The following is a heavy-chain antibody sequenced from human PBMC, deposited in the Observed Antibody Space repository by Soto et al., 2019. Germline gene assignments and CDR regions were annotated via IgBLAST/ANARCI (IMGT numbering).Heavy chain of an antibody. Sequence: EVQLVESGGGLVQPGRSLRLSCAASGFTFDDYAMHWVRQVPGKGLEWVSGISWNSGNIGYADSVKGRFTISRDNAKNSLYLQMNRLRVEDTALYYCAKDTYSSSPYYMDVWGKGTTVTVSS. J-gene: IGHJ6*03. V-gene: IGHV3-9*01. CDR3: AKDTYSSSPYYMDV. CDR2: ISWNSGNI. CDR1: GFTFDDYA. D-gene: IGHD6-6*01.